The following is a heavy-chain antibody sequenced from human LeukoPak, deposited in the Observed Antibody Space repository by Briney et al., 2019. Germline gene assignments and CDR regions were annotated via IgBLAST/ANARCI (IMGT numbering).Heavy chain of an antibody. V-gene: IGHV3-15*01. D-gene: IGHD3-22*01. J-gene: IGHJ4*02. CDR3: TTPHYYDPPEGDY. CDR1: GFTFSNAW. CDR2: IKSKTDGGTT. Sequence: PGGSLRLSCAASGFTFSNAWMSWVRQAPGKGLEWVGRIKSKTDGGTTDYAAPVKGRFTISRDDSKNTLYLQMNSLKTEDTAVYYCTTPHYYDPPEGDYWGQGTLVTVSS.